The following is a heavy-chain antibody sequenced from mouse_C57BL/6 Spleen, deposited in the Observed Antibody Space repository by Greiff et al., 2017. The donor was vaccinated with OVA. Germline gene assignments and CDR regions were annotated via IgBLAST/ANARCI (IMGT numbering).Heavy chain of an antibody. D-gene: IGHD2-2*01. Sequence: VKLVESGPELVKPGASVKLSCKASGYTFTSYDINWVKQRPGQGLEWIGWIYPRDGSTKYNEKFKGKATLTVDTSSSTAYMELHSLTSEDSAVYFCARDGYDYFDYWGQGTTLTVSS. CDR2: IYPRDGST. CDR3: ARDGYDYFDY. J-gene: IGHJ2*01. CDR1: GYTFTSYD. V-gene: IGHV1-85*01.